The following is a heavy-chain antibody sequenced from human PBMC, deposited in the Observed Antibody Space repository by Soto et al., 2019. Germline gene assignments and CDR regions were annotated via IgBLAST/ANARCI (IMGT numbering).Heavy chain of an antibody. CDR1: GGTFSSYA. CDR2: SIPIFGTA. CDR3: ARITMVRGVTHNWFDP. J-gene: IGHJ5*02. Sequence: QVQLVQSGAEVKKPGSSVKVSCKASGGTFSSYAISWVRQAPGQGLEWMGGSIPIFGTANYAQKFQGRVTITADESTSTAYMELSSLRSEDTAVYYCARITMVRGVTHNWFDPWGQGTLVTVSS. V-gene: IGHV1-69*01. D-gene: IGHD3-10*01.